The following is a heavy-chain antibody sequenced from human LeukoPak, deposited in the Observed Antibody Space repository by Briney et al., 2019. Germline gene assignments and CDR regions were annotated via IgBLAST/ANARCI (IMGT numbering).Heavy chain of an antibody. J-gene: IGHJ6*03. CDR1: GFTFSSNY. CDR3: ARHGSITMVRGRLRYYYMDV. D-gene: IGHD3-10*01. V-gene: IGHV3-66*04. CDR2: IYSGGST. Sequence: HPGGSLRLSCAASGFTFSSNYMSWVRQAPGKGLEWGSVIYSGGSTYYSDSVKGRFTISRDNSKNTLYLQMNSLRAEDTAVYYCARHGSITMVRGRLRYYYMDVWGKGTTVTISS.